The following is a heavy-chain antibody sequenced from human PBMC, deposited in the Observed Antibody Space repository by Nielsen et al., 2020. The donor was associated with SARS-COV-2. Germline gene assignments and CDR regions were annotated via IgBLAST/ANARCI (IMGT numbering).Heavy chain of an antibody. V-gene: IGHV4-4*01. Sequence: GSLRLSCAVSGGSVSSNDWWTWVRQCPGQGLEWLGEVSHSGSINYNPSLKSRVTLSMDKSKRQFSLRLTSVSAADTAVYFCARGDLVVVPSPILGLGPFFYYFYLDVWGKGTTVIVSS. D-gene: IGHD2-2*01. J-gene: IGHJ6*03. CDR2: VSHSGSI. CDR3: ARGDLVVVPSPILGLGPFFYYFYLDV. CDR1: GGSVSSNDW.